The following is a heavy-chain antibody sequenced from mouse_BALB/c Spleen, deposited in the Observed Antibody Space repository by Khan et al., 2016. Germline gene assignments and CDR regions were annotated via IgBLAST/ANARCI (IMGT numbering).Heavy chain of an antibody. CDR3: ARGARVLRLRAMDY. Sequence: EVELVESGGGLVKPGGSLKLSCAASGFTFSDYYMYWVRQTPEKRLEWVATISDGGSYTYYPDSVKGRFTISRDNAKNNLYLQMSSLKSEATALYSWARGARVLRLRAMDYWGQGTSVTVSS. D-gene: IGHD1-2*01. V-gene: IGHV5-4*02. J-gene: IGHJ4*01. CDR2: ISDGGSYT. CDR1: GFTFSDYY.